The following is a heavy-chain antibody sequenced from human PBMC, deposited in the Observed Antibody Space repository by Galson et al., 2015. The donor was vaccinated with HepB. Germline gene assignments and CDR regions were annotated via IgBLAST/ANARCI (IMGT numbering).Heavy chain of an antibody. CDR2: IKQDGSSK. Sequence: SLRLSCAASGFTFSRHWMTWVRQAPGKGLEWVANIKQDGSSKNYVDSVKGRFTISRDNADSSLYLQMNSLRAEDTAVYYCARSQRENWGTYPLHHWDQGTLVIVSS. CDR3: ARSQRENWGTYPLHH. CDR1: GFTFSRHW. V-gene: IGHV3-7*03. J-gene: IGHJ5*02. D-gene: IGHD3-16*01.